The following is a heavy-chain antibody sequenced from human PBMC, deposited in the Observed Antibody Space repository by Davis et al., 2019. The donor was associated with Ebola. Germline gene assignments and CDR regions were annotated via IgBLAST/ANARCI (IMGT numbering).Heavy chain of an antibody. V-gene: IGHV3-33*01. D-gene: IGHD2-8*02. J-gene: IGHJ4*02. CDR2: IWYDGSNK. Sequence: GESLKISCTASGFTFSSYGMHWVRQAPGKGLEWVAVIWYDGSNKYYADSVKGRFTISRDNSKNTAYLQMNSLKTEDTAVYYCSGTGGGTDYWGQGTLVTVSS. CDR3: SGTGGGTDY. CDR1: GFTFSSYG.